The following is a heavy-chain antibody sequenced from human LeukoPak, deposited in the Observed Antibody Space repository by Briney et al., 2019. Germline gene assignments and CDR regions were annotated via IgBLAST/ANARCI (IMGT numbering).Heavy chain of an antibody. CDR3: VVSARPNTLNWFDP. V-gene: IGHV5-51*01. D-gene: IGHD6-6*01. Sequence: GESLKISCKASGYSFIAYWIGWVRQMPGKGLEWMGIIYPGDSDTRCSPSFQGQVTISADKSINTAYPQWSGLKASDTAMYYCVVSARPNTLNWFDPWGQGTLVTVSS. CDR1: GYSFIAYW. J-gene: IGHJ5*02. CDR2: IYPGDSDT.